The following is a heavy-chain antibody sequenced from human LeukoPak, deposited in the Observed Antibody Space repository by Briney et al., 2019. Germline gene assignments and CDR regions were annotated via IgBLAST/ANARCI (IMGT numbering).Heavy chain of an antibody. CDR3: AREAATLDY. CDR1: GGSISTYY. J-gene: IGHJ4*02. D-gene: IGHD6-25*01. V-gene: IGHV4-59*12. Sequence: SETLSLTCTVSGGSISTYYWNWLRQPPGKGLEWLGYVYYTGSTNYNPSLKSRVTISVDTSKNQFSLRLSSVTAADTAVYYCAREAATLDYWGQGTLVTVSS. CDR2: VYYTGST.